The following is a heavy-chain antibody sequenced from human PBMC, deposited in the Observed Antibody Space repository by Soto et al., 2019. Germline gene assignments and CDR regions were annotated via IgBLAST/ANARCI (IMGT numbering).Heavy chain of an antibody. D-gene: IGHD2-15*01. V-gene: IGHV3-9*01. Sequence: ASSEFIFGDYAMHWVRQPPGKGLEWVSSISWNGGTKGYADSVKGRFTISRDNAKTSLYLEMNSLRPEDTVLYYCAKVGPKWSSDALDIWGQGTMVTVSS. CDR2: ISWNGGTK. J-gene: IGHJ3*02. CDR1: EFIFGDYA. CDR3: AKVGPKWSSDALDI.